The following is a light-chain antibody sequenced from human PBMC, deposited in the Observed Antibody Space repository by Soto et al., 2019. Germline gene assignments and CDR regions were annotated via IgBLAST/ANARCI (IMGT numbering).Light chain of an antibody. J-gene: IGKJ1*01. Sequence: IQMTQSPSTLSASIGDRDTITCLATQSINNRLAWYQQMPGKAPKLLIYDASSVESGVPSRLRGSGSETELTLTISRLKHDDFETYYCQQFIDGGTCGQGTKVDIK. CDR3: QQFIDGGT. CDR2: DAS. V-gene: IGKV1-5*01. CDR1: QSINNR.